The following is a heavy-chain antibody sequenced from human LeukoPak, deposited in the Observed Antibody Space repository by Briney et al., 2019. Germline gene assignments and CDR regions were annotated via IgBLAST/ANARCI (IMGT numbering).Heavy chain of an antibody. D-gene: IGHD3-22*01. J-gene: IGHJ4*02. CDR1: GFTFDDYA. CDR3: AKDWDSSGYDNDY. Sequence: PGGSLRLSCAASGFTFDDYAMHWVRQAPGEGLEWVSLISGYGGSTYYADSVKGRFTISRDNSKNSLYLQMNSLRTEDTALYYCAKDWDSSGYDNDYWGQGTLVTVSS. V-gene: IGHV3-43*02. CDR2: ISGYGGST.